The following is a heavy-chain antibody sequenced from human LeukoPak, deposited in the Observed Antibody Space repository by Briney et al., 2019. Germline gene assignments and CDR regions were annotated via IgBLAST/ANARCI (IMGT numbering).Heavy chain of an antibody. CDR1: GYTFTGYY. J-gene: IGHJ4*02. CDR2: INAGNGNT. CDR3: ARLKYCTNGVCHAGFDY. V-gene: IGHV1-3*01. D-gene: IGHD2-8*01. Sequence: ASVKVSCKASGYTFTGYYMHWVRQAPGQGLEWMGWINAGNGNTKYSQKFQGRVTITRDTSADTAYMELSSLRSEDTAVYYCARLKYCTNGVCHAGFDYWGQGTLVTVSS.